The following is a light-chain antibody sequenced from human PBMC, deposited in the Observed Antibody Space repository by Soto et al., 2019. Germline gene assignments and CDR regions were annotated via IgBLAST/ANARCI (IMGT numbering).Light chain of an antibody. CDR1: NSNRNSF. J-gene: IGLJ1*01. Sequence: QSVLTQPPSVSAAPGQKVTISCSGSNSNRNSFVSWYQHAPGTAPKLLIYDNDKRASGIPDRLSGSKSGMSATLDITGVQTGDEAAYYCATWDDRLTAAVFGPGTKVTVL. CDR2: DND. CDR3: ATWDDRLTAAV. V-gene: IGLV1-51*01.